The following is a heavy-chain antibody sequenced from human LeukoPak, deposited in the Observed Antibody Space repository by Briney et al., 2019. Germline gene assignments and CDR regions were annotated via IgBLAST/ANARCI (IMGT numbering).Heavy chain of an antibody. CDR1: GFTFSNYW. J-gene: IGHJ4*02. D-gene: IGHD5-18*01. CDR3: AAVDTAMVLDY. CDR2: ISGSGGST. V-gene: IGHV3-23*01. Sequence: PGGSLRLSCVVSGFTFSNYWMTWVRQAPGKGLEWVSAISGSGGSTYYADSVKGRFTISRDNSKNTLYLQMNSLRAEDTAVYYCAAVDTAMVLDYWGQGTLVTVSS.